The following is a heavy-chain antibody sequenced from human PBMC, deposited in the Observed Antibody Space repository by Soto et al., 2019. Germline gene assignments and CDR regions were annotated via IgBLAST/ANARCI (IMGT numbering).Heavy chain of an antibody. D-gene: IGHD1-26*01. V-gene: IGHV4-34*01. CDR1: GGSFSGYY. CDR3: ARATWGSGSYYFDY. Sequence: PSETLSLTCAVYGGSFSGYYCSWIRQPPWKGLEWIGEINHSGSTNYNPSLKSRVTIPVDTSKNQFSLKLSSVTAADTAVYYCARATWGSGSYYFDYWGQGTLVTVSS. J-gene: IGHJ4*02. CDR2: INHSGST.